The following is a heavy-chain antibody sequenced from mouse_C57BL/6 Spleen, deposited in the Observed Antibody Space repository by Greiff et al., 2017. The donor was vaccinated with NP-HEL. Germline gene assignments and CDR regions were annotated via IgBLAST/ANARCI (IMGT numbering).Heavy chain of an antibody. CDR3: GRGKKRHDLHYYAMDY. CDR1: GYTFTSYW. J-gene: IGHJ4*01. V-gene: IGHV1-55*01. Sequence: QVQLQQPGAELVKPGASVKMSCKASGYTFTSYWITWVKQRPGQGLEWIGDIYPGSGSTNYNEKFKSKATLTVDTSSSTAYMQLSSLTSEDSAVYYCGRGKKRHDLHYYAMDYWGQGTSVTVSS. CDR2: IYPGSGST.